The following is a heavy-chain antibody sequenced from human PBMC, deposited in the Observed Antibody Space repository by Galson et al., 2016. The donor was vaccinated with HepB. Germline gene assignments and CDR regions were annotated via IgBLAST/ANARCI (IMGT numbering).Heavy chain of an antibody. Sequence: SLRLSCAASGFIVSSYHINWVRQAPGKGLEWVSLINSGGSTYYADSVKGRFTSSRDNSKNTVYLQMNSLRVEDTAVYYCARDRQYSSSWPRRTYYYGMDVRGQGTTVTVSS. CDR1: GFIVSSYH. J-gene: IGHJ6*02. CDR2: INSGGST. D-gene: IGHD6-13*01. CDR3: ARDRQYSSSWPRRTYYYGMDV. V-gene: IGHV3-66*01.